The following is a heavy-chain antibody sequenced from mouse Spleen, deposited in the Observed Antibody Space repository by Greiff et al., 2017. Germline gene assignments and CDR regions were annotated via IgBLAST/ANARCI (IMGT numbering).Heavy chain of an antibody. Sequence: QVQLKQSGAELVRPGASVTLSCKASGYTFTDYEMHWVKQTPVHGLEWIGAIDPETGGTAYNQKFKGKAILTADKSSSTAYMELRSLTSEDSAVYYCTRFYYRLSSYWGQGTLVTVSA. D-gene: IGHD2-14*01. J-gene: IGHJ3*01. V-gene: IGHV1-15*01. CDR2: IDPETGGT. CDR1: GYTFTDYE. CDR3: TRFYYRLSSY.